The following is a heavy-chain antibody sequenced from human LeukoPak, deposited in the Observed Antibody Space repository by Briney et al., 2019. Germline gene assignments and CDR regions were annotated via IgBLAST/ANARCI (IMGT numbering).Heavy chain of an antibody. D-gene: IGHD2-2*01. CDR1: GYRFTTYG. V-gene: IGHV1-18*01. Sequence: GASVKVSCKASGYRFTTYGISWVRQAPGQGLEWVGWSNAYSGNTDYTENLQGRVTMATDTSTATAYMELRSLRSDDTAVYYCVFGECSSTGCYPRRDYWGQGTLVTVSS. CDR3: VFGECSSTGCYPRRDY. CDR2: SNAYSGNT. J-gene: IGHJ4*02.